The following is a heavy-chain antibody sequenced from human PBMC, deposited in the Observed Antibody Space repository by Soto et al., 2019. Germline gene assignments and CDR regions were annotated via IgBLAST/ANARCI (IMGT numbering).Heavy chain of an antibody. J-gene: IGHJ4*02. CDR2: IYYSGST. CDR3: AREGGGQLWLENYFDY. D-gene: IGHD5-18*01. CDR1: GGSISRYY. Sequence: SETLSLTCTGSGGSISRYYWSWIRQPPGKGLEWIGYIYYSGSTNYNPSLKSRVTISVDTSKNQFSLKLSSVTAADTAVYYCAREGGGQLWLENYFDYWGQGTLVTVSS. V-gene: IGHV4-59*01.